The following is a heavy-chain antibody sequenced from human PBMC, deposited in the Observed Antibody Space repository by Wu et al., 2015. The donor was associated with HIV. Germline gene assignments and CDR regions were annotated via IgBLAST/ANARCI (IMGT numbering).Heavy chain of an antibody. CDR3: ARDIVVGRDPKDDVFDF. D-gene: IGHD2-2*01. V-gene: IGHV1-69*12. Sequence: QVQLVQSGAEVKKPGSSVKVSCKTSGGTFSNYAISWVRQAPGQGLEWMGGIIPIFGIPNYAQKFQGRVTITADESTSTAYMELSSLRSEDTAVYYCARDIVVGRDPKDDVFDFWGQGTMVTVSS. CDR2: IIPIFGIP. CDR1: GGTFSNYA. J-gene: IGHJ3*01.